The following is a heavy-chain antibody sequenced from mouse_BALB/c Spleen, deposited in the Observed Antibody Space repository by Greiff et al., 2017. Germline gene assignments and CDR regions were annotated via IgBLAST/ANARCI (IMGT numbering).Heavy chain of an antibody. V-gene: IGHV5-4*02. CDR2: ISDGGSYT. Sequence: EVKVVESGGGLVKPGGSLKLSCAASGFTFSDYYMYWVRQTPEKRLEWVATISDGGSYTYYPDSVKGRFTISRDNAKNNLYLQMSSLKSEDTAMYYCARDRTMITTWFAYWGQGTLVTVSA. CDR3: ARDRTMITTWFAY. D-gene: IGHD2-4*01. CDR1: GFTFSDYY. J-gene: IGHJ3*01.